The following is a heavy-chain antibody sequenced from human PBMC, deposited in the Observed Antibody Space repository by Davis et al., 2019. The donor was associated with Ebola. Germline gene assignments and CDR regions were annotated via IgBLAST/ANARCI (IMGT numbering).Heavy chain of an antibody. Sequence: GGSLRLSCAASGFTFSSYAMSWVRQAPGKGLEWVSALSGGGGTAYYADSVKGRFTISRDNSKNTLYLQMKSLRAEDTAIYYCAKESGSSWAFDYWGQGTLVTVSS. CDR1: GFTFSSYA. D-gene: IGHD6-13*01. CDR3: AKESGSSWAFDY. CDR2: LSGGGGTA. V-gene: IGHV3-23*01. J-gene: IGHJ4*02.